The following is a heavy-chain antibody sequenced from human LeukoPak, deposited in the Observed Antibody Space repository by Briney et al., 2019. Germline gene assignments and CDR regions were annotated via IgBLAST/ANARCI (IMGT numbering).Heavy chain of an antibody. J-gene: IGHJ3*02. CDR3: AKLRSYSSSFDAFDI. D-gene: IGHD6-6*01. CDR1: GFTFTNYG. V-gene: IGHV3-30*02. CDR2: IRYDGSNK. Sequence: GSLRLSCAASGFTFTNYGMYWVRQAPGKGLEWVAFIRYDGSNKYYADSVKGRFTISRDNSKNTLYLQMNSLRAEDTAVYYCAKLRSYSSSFDAFDIWGQGTMVTVSS.